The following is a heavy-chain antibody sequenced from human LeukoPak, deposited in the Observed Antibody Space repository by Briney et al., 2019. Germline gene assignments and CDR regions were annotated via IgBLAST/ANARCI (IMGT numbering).Heavy chain of an antibody. Sequence: ASVKVSCKASGYTFTGYYMHWVRQAPGQGLEWMGIINPRGDGTNYAQKFQGRVTMTRDTSTSTDYMELDSLTSEDTAVYYCARDSSGTYFGWFDPWGQGTLVTVSS. CDR1: GYTFTGYY. V-gene: IGHV1-46*01. CDR3: ARDSSGTYFGWFDP. D-gene: IGHD1-26*01. CDR2: INPRGDGT. J-gene: IGHJ5*02.